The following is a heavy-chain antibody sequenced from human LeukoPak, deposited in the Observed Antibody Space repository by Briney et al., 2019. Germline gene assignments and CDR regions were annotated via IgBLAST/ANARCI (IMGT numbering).Heavy chain of an antibody. CDR2: IRSKAYRGTT. J-gene: IGHJ6*02. D-gene: IGHD5-18*01. CDR3: SRGPIQLWVHNGVDV. CDR1: GFNFCDHA. Sequence: GGSLRLSCTTSGFNFCDHAMTWVRQAPGKGLEWVGFIRSKAYRGTTEYAASVKGRFTISRDDSKSVVYLQMNSLKSEDTAVYYCSRGPIQLWVHNGVDVWGQGTTVTVSS. V-gene: IGHV3-49*04.